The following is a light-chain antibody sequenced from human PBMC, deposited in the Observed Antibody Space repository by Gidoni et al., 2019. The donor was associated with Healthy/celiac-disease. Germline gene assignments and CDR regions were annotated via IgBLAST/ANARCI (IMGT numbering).Light chain of an antibody. V-gene: IGKV3-20*01. CDR3: QQYGSSPPIT. CDR2: GAS. J-gene: IGKJ5*01. Sequence: DIVLTQSPGPLSLSPGERATLSCRASQSVSSSYLAWYQQKPGQAPRLLIYGASSRATGSPDRCSGSGAGTDFTITISRLEPEDFAVYYCQQYGSSPPITFGQGTRLEIK. CDR1: QSVSSSY.